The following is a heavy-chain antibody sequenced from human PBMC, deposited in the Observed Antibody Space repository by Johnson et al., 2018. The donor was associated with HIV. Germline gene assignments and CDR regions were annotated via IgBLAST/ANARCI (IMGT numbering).Heavy chain of an antibody. V-gene: IGHV3-9*01. J-gene: IGHJ3*02. Sequence: VQLVESGGGVVQAGRSLRLSCAASGFTFDDYAMHWVRQAPGKGLEWVSGIRWNSGSIGYADSVKGRFTISRDNAKNSLYLQMNSLRAEDTALYYCAKEERWLQLYAFDIWGQGTMVTVSS. D-gene: IGHD5-24*01. CDR1: GFTFDDYA. CDR2: IRWNSGSI. CDR3: AKEERWLQLYAFDI.